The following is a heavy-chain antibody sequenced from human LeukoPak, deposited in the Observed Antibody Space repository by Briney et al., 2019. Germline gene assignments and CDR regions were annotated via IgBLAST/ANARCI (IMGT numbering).Heavy chain of an antibody. CDR1: GGSISSYY. CDR3: ARVTGYMVEDYFDY. Sequence: SETLSLTCTVSGGSISSYYWSWIRQPPGKGLEWIGYIYYSGSTNYNPSLKSRVTISVDTSKNQFSLKLRSVTAADTAVYYCARVTGYMVEDYFDYWGQGILVTVSS. J-gene: IGHJ4*02. D-gene: IGHD3-9*01. V-gene: IGHV4-59*01. CDR2: IYYSGST.